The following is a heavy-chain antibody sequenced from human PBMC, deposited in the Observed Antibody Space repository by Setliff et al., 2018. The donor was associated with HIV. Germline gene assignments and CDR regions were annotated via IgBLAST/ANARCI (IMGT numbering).Heavy chain of an antibody. CDR3: SNWNTTIDEDA. J-gene: IGHJ5*02. CDR1: GGSVSGHY. D-gene: IGHD1-1*01. Sequence: SETLSLTCAVYGGSVSGHYWGWFRQPPGKGLEWIGEITPSGATNYLPSLKSRVTMSLDTSKNQFSLKMTSVTAADTALYYCSNWNTTIDEDARGQGMLVTVSA. CDR2: ITPSGAT. V-gene: IGHV4-34*01.